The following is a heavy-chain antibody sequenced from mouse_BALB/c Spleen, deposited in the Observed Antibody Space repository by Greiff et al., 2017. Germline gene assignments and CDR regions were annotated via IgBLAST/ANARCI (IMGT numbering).Heavy chain of an antibody. CDR2: ISNGGGST. V-gene: IGHV5-12-2*01. D-gene: IGHD2-1*01. CDR3: ARHGNPAWFAY. J-gene: IGHJ3*01. Sequence: EVQRVESGGGLVQPGGSLKLSCAASGFTFSSYTMSWVRQTPEKRLEWVAYISNGGGSTYYPDTVKGRFTISRDNAKNTLYLQMSSLKSEDTSMYYCARHGNPAWFAYWGQGTLVTVSA. CDR1: GFTFSSYT.